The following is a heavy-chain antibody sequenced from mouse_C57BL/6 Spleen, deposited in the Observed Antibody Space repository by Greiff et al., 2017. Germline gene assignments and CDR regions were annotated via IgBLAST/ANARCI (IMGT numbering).Heavy chain of an antibody. D-gene: IGHD2-3*01. CDR3: ARDEGHDGYSRYFDV. V-gene: IGHV5-4*01. J-gene: IGHJ1*03. CDR2: ISDGGSYT. CDR1: GFTFSSYA. Sequence: EVKLMESGGGLVKPGGSLKLSCAASGFTFSSYAMSWVRQTPEKRLEWVATISDGGSYTYYPDNVKGRFTISRDNAKNNLYLQMSHLKSEDTAMYYCARDEGHDGYSRYFDVWGTGTTVTVSS.